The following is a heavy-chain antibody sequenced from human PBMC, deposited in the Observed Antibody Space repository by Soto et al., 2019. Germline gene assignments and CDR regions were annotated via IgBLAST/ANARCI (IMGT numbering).Heavy chain of an antibody. D-gene: IGHD1-1*01. V-gene: IGHV3-15*01. Sequence: EVQVVESGGDLVKPGGSLRLSCVTSGFMFSSAWMNWVRQAPGKGLEWVGRIKSKRDGGARDYAEPVKGRFSMYRDDSKNTVFLQMNSLRAEDTAVYYCVEGWNDFWGQGTLVTVSS. J-gene: IGHJ4*02. CDR3: VEGWNDF. CDR1: GFMFSSAW. CDR2: IKSKRDGGAR.